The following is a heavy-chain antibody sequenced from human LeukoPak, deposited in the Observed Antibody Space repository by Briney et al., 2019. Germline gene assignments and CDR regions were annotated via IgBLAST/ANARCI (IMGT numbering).Heavy chain of an antibody. J-gene: IGHJ4*02. CDR2: IIPIFGTA. V-gene: IGHV1-69*13. Sequence: SVKVSCKASGGTFSSYAISWVRQAPGQGLEWMGGIIPIFGTANYAQKFQGRVTITADESTSTAYMELSSLRSEDTAVYYCARGLVVVPAAIIFDYWGQGTLVTVSS. CDR1: GGTFSSYA. D-gene: IGHD2-2*01. CDR3: ARGLVVVPAAIIFDY.